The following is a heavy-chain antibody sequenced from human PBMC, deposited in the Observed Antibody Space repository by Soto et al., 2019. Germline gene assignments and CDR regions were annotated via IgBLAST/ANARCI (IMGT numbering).Heavy chain of an antibody. J-gene: IGHJ4*02. CDR1: GFTFSDFY. V-gene: IGHV3-11*01. D-gene: IGHD2-8*01. CDR3: ARIWGGGGYALIY. Sequence: QVPLVESGGGLVKPGGSLRLSCAASGFTFSDFYMSWIRQAPGKGLEWISYISSSGTATYYTDSVKGRFTISRDNANNSLYLQMNTLGDEDTAVYYCARIWGGGGYALIYWGQGTLVTVSS. CDR2: ISSSGTAT.